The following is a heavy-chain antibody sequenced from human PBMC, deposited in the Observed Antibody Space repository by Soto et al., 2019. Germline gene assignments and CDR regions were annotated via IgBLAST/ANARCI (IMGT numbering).Heavy chain of an antibody. Sequence: PSETLSLTWAVYVGSFSAYYWSWIRQPPGKGLEWIGEIHHSGSTNYNPSLKSRDTISLDASKNQFSLKLGSVTAADTAVYHCARGRISRESVFVVAIQRGGSSDPPGPGTLVTVSS. CDR2: IHHSGST. D-gene: IGHD3-3*01. J-gene: IGHJ5*02. CDR3: ARGRISRESVFVVAIQRGGSSDP. V-gene: IGHV4-34*01. CDR1: VGSFSAYY.